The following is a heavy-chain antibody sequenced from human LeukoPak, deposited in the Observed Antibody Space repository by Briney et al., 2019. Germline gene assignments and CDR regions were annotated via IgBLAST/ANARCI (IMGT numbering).Heavy chain of an antibody. CDR3: ARGFLDSHGYKNWFDP. V-gene: IGHV3-48*01. D-gene: IGHD5-18*01. CDR2: ISSSSTI. CDR1: GFTFSSYS. J-gene: IGHJ5*02. Sequence: GGSLRLSCAASGFTFSSYSMNWVRQAPGKGLEWVSYISSSSTIYYADSVKGRFTISRDNAKNSLYLQMNSLRAEDTAVYYCARGFLDSHGYKNWFDPWGQGTLVTVSS.